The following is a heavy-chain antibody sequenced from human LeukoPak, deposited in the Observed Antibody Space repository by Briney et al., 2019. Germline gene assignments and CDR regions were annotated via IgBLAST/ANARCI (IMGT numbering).Heavy chain of an antibody. V-gene: IGHV3-15*07. CDR2: IKSKTDGGTT. CDR1: GFTFSNAW. CDR3: TVTTPYYYYGMDV. J-gene: IGHJ6*02. D-gene: IGHD4-17*01. Sequence: MSGGSLRLSCAASGFTFSNAWMNWVRQAPGKGLEWVGRIKSKTDGGTTDYAAPVKGRFTISRDDSKNTLYLQMNSLKTEDTAVYYCTVTTPYYYYGMDVWGQGTTVTVSS.